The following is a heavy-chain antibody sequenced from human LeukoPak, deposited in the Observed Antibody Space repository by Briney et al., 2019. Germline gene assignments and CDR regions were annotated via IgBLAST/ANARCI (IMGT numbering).Heavy chain of an antibody. CDR1: GFTFRSYL. Sequence: GGSLRLSCAASGFTFRSYLMSWVRQAPGKGLEWVATIKSDGSESYYVDSVKGRFIISIDNAKNLVYLHMNSLRAEDTAVYYCARDEGVSWFGPWGQGTLVTVSS. CDR2: IKSDGSES. D-gene: IGHD2-8*01. CDR3: ARDEGVSWFGP. J-gene: IGHJ5*02. V-gene: IGHV3-7*03.